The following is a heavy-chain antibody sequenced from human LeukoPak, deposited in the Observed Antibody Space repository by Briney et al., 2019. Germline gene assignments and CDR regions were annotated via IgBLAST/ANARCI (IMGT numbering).Heavy chain of an antibody. J-gene: IGHJ5*02. D-gene: IGHD3-22*01. CDR1: GYIFTSYG. CDR2: ISVYNGNT. V-gene: IGHV1-18*01. CDR3: ARDINGYYYDSHGYYPTDL. Sequence: SSVKVSCKASGYIFTSYGISLVRQAPGQGLEWMGWISVYNGNTNYPQRLQGRVTMTTDTSTTTAYIELTSLKSDDTAVYYCARDINGYYYDSHGYYPTDLWGQGTLVTVSS.